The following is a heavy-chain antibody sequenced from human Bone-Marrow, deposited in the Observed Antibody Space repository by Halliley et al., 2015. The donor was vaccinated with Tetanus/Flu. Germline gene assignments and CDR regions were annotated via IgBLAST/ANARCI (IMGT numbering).Heavy chain of an antibody. Sequence: SLRLSCEASGFTVSNYWMHWVRRAPGKGLEWVSRIDSDGRSTTYADSVKGRFTISRVNAKNTVYLQMGSLRADDTVVYYCARAPSYERSGYVCDFWGQGTPVTVSS. CDR3: ARAPSYERSGYVCDF. CDR2: IDSDGRST. J-gene: IGHJ4*02. D-gene: IGHD3-22*01. CDR1: GFTVSNYW. V-gene: IGHV3-74*01.